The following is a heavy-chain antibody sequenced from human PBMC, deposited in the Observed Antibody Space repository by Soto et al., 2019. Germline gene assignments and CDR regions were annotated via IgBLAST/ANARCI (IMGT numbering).Heavy chain of an antibody. V-gene: IGHV4-39*07. Sequence: SETLSLTCTVSGGSISSSRSYWGWVRQPPGKGLEWIVSFYYTGGTYSTYYNPSLKSRVTISVDTSKNQFSLKLSSVTAADTAVYYCARALAAAGQRVYNWFDPWGQGTLVTVSS. CDR3: ARALAAAGQRVYNWFDP. D-gene: IGHD6-13*01. CDR2: FYYTGGT. J-gene: IGHJ5*02. CDR1: GGSISSSRSY.